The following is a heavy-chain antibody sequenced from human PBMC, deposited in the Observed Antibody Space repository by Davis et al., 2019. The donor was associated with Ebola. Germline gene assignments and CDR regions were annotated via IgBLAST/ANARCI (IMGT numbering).Heavy chain of an antibody. CDR3: ARSVSGGRASDY. V-gene: IGHV4-34*01. D-gene: IGHD2-15*01. CDR1: GGSFTDYY. Sequence: MPSETLSLTCAVYGGSFTDYYWSWIRQSPGKGLEWIGEINHRGSANYNPSLKSRVTISVDTSKNQFSLKLSSVTAADTAVYYCARSVSGGRASDYWGQGTLVTVSS. CDR2: INHRGSA. J-gene: IGHJ4*02.